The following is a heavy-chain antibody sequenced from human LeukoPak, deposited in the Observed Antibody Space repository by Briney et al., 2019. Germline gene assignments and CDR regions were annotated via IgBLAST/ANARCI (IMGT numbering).Heavy chain of an antibody. CDR2: IGRSGADT. V-gene: IGHV3-23*01. J-gene: IGHJ4*02. D-gene: IGHD2-15*01. CDR3: TKDARATPDGFDY. CDR1: GFTFSSYA. Sequence: GGSLRLSCAASGFTFSSYAMSWVRQAPGKGLEWVSGIGRSGADTYYTDSVKGRFTISRDNSKNTLYLQMNNLRGDDTAVFYCTKDARATPDGFDYWGQGTLVTVSS.